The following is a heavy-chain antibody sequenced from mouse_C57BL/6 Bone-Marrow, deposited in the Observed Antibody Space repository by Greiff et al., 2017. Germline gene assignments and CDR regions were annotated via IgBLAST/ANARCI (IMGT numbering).Heavy chain of an antibody. Sequence: QVQLQQPGAELVKPGASVKLSCKASGYTFTSYWMHWVKQRPGQGLEWIGMIHPNSGSTNYNEKFKRKATLTVDKSSSTAYMQLISLTSEDSAVYYCARSKLRGFDYWGQGTTLTVSS. D-gene: IGHD3-2*02. CDR1: GYTFTSYW. J-gene: IGHJ2*01. V-gene: IGHV1-64*01. CDR2: IHPNSGST. CDR3: ARSKLRGFDY.